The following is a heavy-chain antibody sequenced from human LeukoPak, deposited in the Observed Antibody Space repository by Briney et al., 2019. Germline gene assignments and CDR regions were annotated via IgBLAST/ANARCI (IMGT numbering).Heavy chain of an antibody. J-gene: IGHJ4*02. Sequence: GGSLRLSCAASGFTVSSNYMSWVRQAPGKGLEWVSVIYSGGSTYYADSVKGRFTISRDNSKNTLYLQMNSLRAEDTAVYYCARDFRQRCSGGSCYSGLDYWGQGTLVTVSS. CDR1: GFTVSSNY. CDR2: IYSGGST. CDR3: ARDFRQRCSGGSCYSGLDY. V-gene: IGHV3-53*01. D-gene: IGHD2-15*01.